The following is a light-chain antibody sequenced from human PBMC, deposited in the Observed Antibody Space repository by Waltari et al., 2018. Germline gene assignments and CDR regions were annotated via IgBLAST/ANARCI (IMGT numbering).Light chain of an antibody. CDR3: QQYDNIPHT. Sequence: DVQMTQAQSSLSASVGDRVTITCQASQDIEKHLNWYQQKPGKAPKLLIYDASNLETGGPLRFSGSRSRTDFTFTISSLQPEDVATYYCQQYDNIPHTFGQGTTLEIK. V-gene: IGKV1-33*01. CDR1: QDIEKH. J-gene: IGKJ2*01. CDR2: DAS.